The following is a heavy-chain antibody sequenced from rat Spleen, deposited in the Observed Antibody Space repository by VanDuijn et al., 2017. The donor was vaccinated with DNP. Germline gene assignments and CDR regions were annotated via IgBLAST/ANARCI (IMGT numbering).Heavy chain of an antibody. J-gene: IGHJ2*01. Sequence: EVQLVESGGGLVQPGRSLKVSCVVSGFTFNKYWMTWIRQVPGKGLEWVASITTSGDSTYYPDSGRGRFTISRDNAENTVYLQMDSLRSEDTATYYCAELGPHTVLTGNWGQGVMVTVSS. V-gene: IGHV5-58*01. CDR2: ITTSGDST. CDR3: AELGPHTVLTGN. D-gene: IGHD2-5*01. CDR1: GFTFNKYW.